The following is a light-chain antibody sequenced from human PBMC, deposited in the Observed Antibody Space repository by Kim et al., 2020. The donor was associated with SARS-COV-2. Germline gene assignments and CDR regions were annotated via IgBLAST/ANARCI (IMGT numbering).Light chain of an antibody. CDR3: QEYNSFFRYT. Sequence: ASVGDRCPLLCWATQSVRVSLAWSQQKPGKAPKPLLYDASRVHSGVSSRFRGSVSGTDFTLTISSLHPDDVATYYCQEYNSFFRYTFGQGTKLEI. V-gene: IGKV1-5*02. CDR1: QSVRVS. CDR2: DAS. J-gene: IGKJ2*01.